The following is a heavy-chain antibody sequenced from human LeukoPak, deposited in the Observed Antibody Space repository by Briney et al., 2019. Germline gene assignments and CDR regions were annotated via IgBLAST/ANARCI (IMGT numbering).Heavy chain of an antibody. CDR2: ISGSGGST. V-gene: IGHV3-23*01. CDR3: AKDFFYGSGSYYDY. Sequence: GGSLRLSCAASGFTFSSYEMNWVRQAPGKGLEWVSAISGSGGSTYYADSVKGRFTISRDNSKNTLYLQMNGLRAEDTAVYYCAKDFFYGSGSYYDYWGQGTLVTVSS. J-gene: IGHJ4*02. D-gene: IGHD3-10*01. CDR1: GFTFSSYE.